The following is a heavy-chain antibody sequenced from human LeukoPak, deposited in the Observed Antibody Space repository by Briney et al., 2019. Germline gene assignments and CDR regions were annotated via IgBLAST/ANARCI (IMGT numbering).Heavy chain of an antibody. CDR1: GLIFSSYA. D-gene: IGHD2-2*01. Sequence: GGSLRLSCAASGLIFSSYAMTWVRQAPGKGLEWVSSFGLYGGTTHYADSVKGRFTISRDDSKNTLYLHMTSLRADDTAVYYCVKDSSTTSWYFAFDVWGQGTMVAVSS. V-gene: IGHV3-23*01. J-gene: IGHJ3*01. CDR3: VKDSSTTSWYFAFDV. CDR2: FGLYGGTT.